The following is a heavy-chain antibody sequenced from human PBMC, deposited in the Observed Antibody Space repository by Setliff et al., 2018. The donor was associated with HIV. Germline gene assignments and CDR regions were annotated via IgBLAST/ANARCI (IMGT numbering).Heavy chain of an antibody. J-gene: IGHJ4*02. CDR1: GFTFSTQW. CDR2: INSDGTTT. Sequence: GGSLRLSCAASGFTFSTQWMHWVRQAPGKGLVWVSRINSDGTTTNYADSVKGRFTISRDNAKNTLYLQMNSLRVEDTAVYYCATAGQILPDYWGQGTLVTVSS. D-gene: IGHD2-15*01. V-gene: IGHV3-74*01. CDR3: ATAGQILPDY.